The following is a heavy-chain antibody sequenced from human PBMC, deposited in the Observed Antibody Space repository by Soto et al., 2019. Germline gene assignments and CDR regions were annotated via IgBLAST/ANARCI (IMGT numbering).Heavy chain of an antibody. D-gene: IGHD3-10*01. CDR2: INPNSGGT. Sequence: SVKVSCKASGYTFTGYYMHWVRQAPVQGLEWMGWINPNSGGTNYAQKFQGRVTMTRDTSISTAYMELSRLRSDDTAVYYCARAASRFGSRGPNGVHYYYGMDVWGQGTTVTVSS. V-gene: IGHV1-2*02. J-gene: IGHJ6*02. CDR3: ARAASRFGSRGPNGVHYYYGMDV. CDR1: GYTFTGYY.